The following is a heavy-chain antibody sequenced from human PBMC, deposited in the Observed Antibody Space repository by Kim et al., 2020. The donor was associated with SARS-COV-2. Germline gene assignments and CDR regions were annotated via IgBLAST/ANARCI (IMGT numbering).Heavy chain of an antibody. D-gene: IGHD4-17*01. Sequence: QKFQGRVTMTEDTSTDTAYMELSSLRSEDTAVYYCATDLPTVTTGDAFDIWGQGTMVTVSS. CDR3: ATDLPTVTTGDAFDI. V-gene: IGHV1-24*01. J-gene: IGHJ3*02.